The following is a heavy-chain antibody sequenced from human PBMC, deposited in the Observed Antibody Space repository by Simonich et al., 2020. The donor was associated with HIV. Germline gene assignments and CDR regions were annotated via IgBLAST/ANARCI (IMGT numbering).Heavy chain of an antibody. J-gene: IGHJ4*02. CDR1: GFTFDVYA. CDR2: ISWNSGSI. D-gene: IGHD6-6*01. CDR3: AKDRYSSSSGSFDY. Sequence: EVQLVESGGGLVQPGRSLRLSCAASGFTFDVYARHWVRQAPGNGLGWVSGISWNSGSIGYADSVKGRFTISRDNAKNSLYLQMNSLRAEDMALYYCAKDRYSSSSGSFDYWGQGTLVTVSS. V-gene: IGHV3-9*03.